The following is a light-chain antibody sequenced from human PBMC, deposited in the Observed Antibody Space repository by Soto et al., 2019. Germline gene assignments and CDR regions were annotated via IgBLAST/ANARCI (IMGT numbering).Light chain of an antibody. CDR2: GAS. Sequence: DIQMTQSPSTLSASVGDRVTLTCLASQYIHISLAWYQQKPGKAPKLLIYGASTLESGVPSRFSGSGSGTEFTLTISSLQPDDFATYYCEQYKSYSWTFGQGTKVDIK. J-gene: IGKJ1*01. CDR1: QYIHIS. V-gene: IGKV1-5*01. CDR3: EQYKSYSWT.